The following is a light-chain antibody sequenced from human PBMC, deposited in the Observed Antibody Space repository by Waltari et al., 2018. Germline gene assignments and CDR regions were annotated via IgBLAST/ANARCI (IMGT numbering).Light chain of an antibody. Sequence: QLVLTQSPSASASLGASVKLTCTLSSGHSSNVIAWLQQQPEKGPRFLMKVNSGGSHRKGDEIPDRFSGSSSGAERYLSISSLQSEDEADDFCQTGGHGTWVFGGGTKLTVL. CDR3: QTGGHGTWV. J-gene: IGLJ3*02. CDR1: SGHSSNV. CDR2: VNSGGSH. V-gene: IGLV4-69*01.